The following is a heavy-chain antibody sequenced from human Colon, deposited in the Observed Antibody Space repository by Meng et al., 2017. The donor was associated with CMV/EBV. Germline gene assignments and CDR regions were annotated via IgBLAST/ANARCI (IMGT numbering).Heavy chain of an antibody. CDR3: ARARGQLCFDL. Sequence: SCKASGFTFSRSGVHWVRQAPGKGLEWVSSMMGGDSYKYYAESVKGRFTISRDNAKNSVYLQMDSLREDDTAVYYCARARGQLCFDLWGQGTLVTVSS. D-gene: IGHD3-10*01. V-gene: IGHV3-21*01. CDR1: GFTFSRSG. J-gene: IGHJ4*02. CDR2: MMGGDSYK.